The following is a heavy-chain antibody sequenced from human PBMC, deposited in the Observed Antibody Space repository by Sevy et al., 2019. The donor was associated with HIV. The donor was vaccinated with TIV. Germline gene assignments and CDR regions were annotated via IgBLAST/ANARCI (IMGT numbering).Heavy chain of an antibody. D-gene: IGHD2-8*01. V-gene: IGHV3-23*01. CDR3: AREGCTKPHDY. Sequence: GGSLRLSCADSGFTFNIYSMSWVRQTPGKGLEWVATLSFGCGKINHADSVKGRFTMSRDDSKNAVYLQMNNLRVEDTAIYYCAREGCTKPHDYWGQGTLVTVSS. CDR1: GFTFNIYS. CDR2: LSFGCGKI. J-gene: IGHJ4*02.